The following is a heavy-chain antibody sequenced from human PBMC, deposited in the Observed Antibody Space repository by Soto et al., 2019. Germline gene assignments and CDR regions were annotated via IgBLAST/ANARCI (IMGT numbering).Heavy chain of an antibody. J-gene: IGHJ4*02. D-gene: IGHD3-22*01. V-gene: IGHV3-33*01. CDR3: ARDGARIDSSGKFDY. CDR1: GFKFTDYG. Sequence: QVQLVESGGGVVQPGRSLRLSCVASGFKFTDYGLNWVRQTPGKGLEWVAISWFDGGIAYYAESVKGRFTISRDDSRNTVYLHMNSLRGEDTAMYYCARDGARIDSSGKFDYWGQGTQVTVSS. CDR2: SWFDGGIA.